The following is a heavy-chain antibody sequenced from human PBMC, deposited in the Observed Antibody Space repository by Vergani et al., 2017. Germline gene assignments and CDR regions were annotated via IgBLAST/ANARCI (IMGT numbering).Heavy chain of an antibody. D-gene: IGHD2-21*02. V-gene: IGHV4-61*02. CDR3: ARNPYCGGDCYSDAFDI. CDR1: GASMSSVGYY. J-gene: IGHJ3*02. Sequence: QVQLQESGPGLVKPSQTLSLTCTVSGASMSSVGYYWTWIRQSAGKRLEWIGDILGSGTANYNPSLKSRVTISVDTSKNQFSLKLSSVTAADTAVYYCARNPYCGGDCYSDAFDIWGQGTMVTVSS. CDR2: ILGSGTA.